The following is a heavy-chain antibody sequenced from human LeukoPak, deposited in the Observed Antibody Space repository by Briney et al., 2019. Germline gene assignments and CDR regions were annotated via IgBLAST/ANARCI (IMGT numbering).Heavy chain of an antibody. Sequence: ASVKVSCKASGYTFTSYYMHWVRQAPGQGLEWMGIINPSGGSTSYAQRFQGRVTMTRDTSISTAYMELSRLRSDDTAVYYCARDRKVLRFLEWSMARRGLYYFDYWGQGTLVTVSS. J-gene: IGHJ4*02. D-gene: IGHD3-3*01. CDR2: INPSGGST. CDR3: ARDRKVLRFLEWSMARRGLYYFDY. CDR1: GYTFTSYY. V-gene: IGHV1-46*01.